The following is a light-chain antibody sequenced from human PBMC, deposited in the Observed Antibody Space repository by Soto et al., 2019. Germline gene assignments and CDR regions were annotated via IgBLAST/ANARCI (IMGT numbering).Light chain of an antibody. J-gene: IGKJ1*01. CDR1: QSMSDY. V-gene: IGKV1-39*01. CDR3: QPSFITPWT. CDR2: AAS. Sequence: DIQMTQSPSSLSASVGDRVTITCRASQSMSDYLNWYQQEPGKAPKLLIYAASSLQSGVPSRFSGSGSGTEFTLTISSLQPEDFATYYCQPSFITPWTFGQGTKVEIK.